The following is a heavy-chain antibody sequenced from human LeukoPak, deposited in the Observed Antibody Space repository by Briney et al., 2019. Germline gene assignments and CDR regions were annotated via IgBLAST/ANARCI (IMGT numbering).Heavy chain of an antibody. CDR3: ARVEASGYDYGAFDY. V-gene: IGHV3-21*01. CDR1: GFTFSSYT. D-gene: IGHD5-12*01. Sequence: PGGSLRLSCAASGFTFSSYTMNWVRQAPGKGLEWVSSLSDSGSYMYYADSVKGRFTISRDNAKDSVYLHLNNLRAEDTAVYYCARVEASGYDYGAFDYWGQGTLVTVSS. J-gene: IGHJ4*02. CDR2: LSDSGSYM.